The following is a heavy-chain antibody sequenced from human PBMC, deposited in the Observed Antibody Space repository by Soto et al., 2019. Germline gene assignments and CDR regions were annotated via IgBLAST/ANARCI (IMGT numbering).Heavy chain of an antibody. D-gene: IGHD3-10*01. V-gene: IGHV4-4*02. CDR2: IFHDGTA. CDR1: GVTLTSGNW. J-gene: IGHJ4*02. Sequence: SETLSLTCAVSGVTLTSGNWWTWVRQSPQRGLEYIGEIFHDGTANYYPSFERRVAMSVDTSRNQFSLKLTSVTAADTAVYFCARLVYDTRLNYMYFDFWGPGTLVTVSS. CDR3: ARLVYDTRLNYMYFDF.